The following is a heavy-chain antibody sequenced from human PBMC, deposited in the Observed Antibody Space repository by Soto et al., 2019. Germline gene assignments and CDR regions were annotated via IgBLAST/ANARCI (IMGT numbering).Heavy chain of an antibody. D-gene: IGHD1-26*01. J-gene: IGHJ4*02. Sequence: QVQLVESGGDLVKPGGSLRLSCAGSGCTFSDYYMTWIRNAPGKGLVWLSYISDSGSTIYYADSVKGRFTISRDNARNSLYLQMNSLIPEDTSRDYCATRHYSGHSYYWGQGTLVTFSS. CDR2: ISDSGSTI. CDR3: ATRHYSGHSYY. CDR1: GCTFSDYY. V-gene: IGHV3-11*01.